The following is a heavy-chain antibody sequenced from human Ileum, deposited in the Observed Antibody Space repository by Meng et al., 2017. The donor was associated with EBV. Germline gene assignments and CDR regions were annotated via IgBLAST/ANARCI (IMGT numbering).Heavy chain of an antibody. CDR2: ININTGNP. Sequence: QVQLVQSGSELKKPXXSVQVSCQAAGYTFTSSSMNWVRHAPGQGLEWMGWININTGNPTYAQGFTGRFVFSLDTSVSTAYLQIDSLKADDTAVYYCARGNGWRFDYWGQGTLVTVSS. CDR3: ARGNGWRFDY. CDR1: GYTFTSSS. J-gene: IGHJ4*02. D-gene: IGHD6-19*01. V-gene: IGHV7-4-1*01.